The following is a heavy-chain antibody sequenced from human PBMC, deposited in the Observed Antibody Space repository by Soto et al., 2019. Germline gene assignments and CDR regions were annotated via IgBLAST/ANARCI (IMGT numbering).Heavy chain of an antibody. Sequence: GESLKISCKGSGYSFTSYWIGWVRQMPGKGLEWMGIIYPGDSDTRYSPSFQGQVTISADKSISTAYLQWSSLKASDTAMYYCARRGRYCSSTSCPPPGYWGQGTLVTVSS. D-gene: IGHD2-2*01. CDR3: ARRGRYCSSTSCPPPGY. V-gene: IGHV5-51*01. CDR1: GYSFTSYW. J-gene: IGHJ4*02. CDR2: IYPGDSDT.